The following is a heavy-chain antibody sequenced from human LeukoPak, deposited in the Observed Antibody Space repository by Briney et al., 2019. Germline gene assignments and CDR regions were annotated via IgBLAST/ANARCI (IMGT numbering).Heavy chain of an antibody. Sequence: GGSLRLSCAAPGFSFSSYAMSWVRQAPEKGLGWVSAISGSGGSTYYADSVKGRFTISRDNSKNTLYLQMNSLRAEDTAVYYCAKGSHDYSNYPYVVFALIRIYYYYMDVWGKGTTVTVSS. J-gene: IGHJ6*03. CDR3: AKGSHDYSNYPYVVFALIRIYYYYMDV. D-gene: IGHD4-11*01. CDR2: ISGSGGST. V-gene: IGHV3-23*01. CDR1: GFSFSSYA.